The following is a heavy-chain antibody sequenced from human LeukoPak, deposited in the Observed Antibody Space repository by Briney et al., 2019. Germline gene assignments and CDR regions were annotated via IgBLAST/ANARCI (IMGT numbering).Heavy chain of an antibody. CDR1: RYTFTSYY. CDR3: ARDMGIAVAGSSRNWFDP. J-gene: IGHJ5*02. Sequence: ASVKVSCKASRYTFTSYYMHWVRQAPGQGLEWMGIINPSGGSTSYAQKFQGRVTMTRDTSTSTVYMELSSLRSEDTAVYYCARDMGIAVAGSSRNWFDPWGQGTLVTVSS. CDR2: INPSGGST. D-gene: IGHD6-19*01. V-gene: IGHV1-46*01.